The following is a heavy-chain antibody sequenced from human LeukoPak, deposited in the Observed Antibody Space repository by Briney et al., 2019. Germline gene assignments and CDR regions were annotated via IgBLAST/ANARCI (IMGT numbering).Heavy chain of an antibody. V-gene: IGHV3-23*01. J-gene: IGHJ5*02. CDR2: ISGSGGST. CDR3: AKDSTRGYCSGGSCYVDP. CDR1: GVTFSSYA. D-gene: IGHD2-15*01. Sequence: GGSLRLSCAASGVTFSSYAMSWVRQAPGKGLEWVSAISGSGGSTYYADSVKGRFTISRDNSKNTLYLQMNSLRAEDTAVYYCAKDSTRGYCSGGSCYVDPWGQGTLVTVSS.